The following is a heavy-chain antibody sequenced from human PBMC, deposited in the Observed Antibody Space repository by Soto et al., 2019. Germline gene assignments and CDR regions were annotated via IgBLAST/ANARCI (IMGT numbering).Heavy chain of an antibody. CDR3: ASWTTVTTERFDAFDF. Sequence: SETLSLTCTVSGGSISSYYWSWIRQPPGKGLEWIGYIYYSGSTNYNPSLKSRVTISVDTSKNQFSLKLSSVTAADTAVYYCASWTTVTTERFDAFDFRGQGTTVTVSS. CDR2: IYYSGST. J-gene: IGHJ3*01. CDR1: GGSISSYY. D-gene: IGHD4-17*01. V-gene: IGHV4-59*01.